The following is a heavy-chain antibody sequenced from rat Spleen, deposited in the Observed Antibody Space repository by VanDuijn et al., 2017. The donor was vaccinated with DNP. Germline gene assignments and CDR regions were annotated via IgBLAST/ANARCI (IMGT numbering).Heavy chain of an antibody. CDR1: GFTFSDYY. Sequence: EVQLVESGGGLVQPGRSLKLSCAASGFTFSDYYMAWVRQAPTKGLEWVAYINYDVSSTYYRDSVKGRFTISRDNAKSTLYLQMDSLRSEDTATYYCARHPYGYNYNWFAYWGQGTLVTVSS. CDR3: ARHPYGYNYNWFAY. J-gene: IGHJ3*01. D-gene: IGHD1-9*01. CDR2: INYDVSST. V-gene: IGHV5-7*01.